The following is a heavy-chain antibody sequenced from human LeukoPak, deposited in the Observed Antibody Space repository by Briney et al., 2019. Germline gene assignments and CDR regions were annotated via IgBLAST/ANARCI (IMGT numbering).Heavy chain of an antibody. CDR3: ARGGPWFGELRGYFDY. D-gene: IGHD3-10*01. CDR2: IYYSGST. CDR1: GGSISSYY. J-gene: IGHJ4*02. V-gene: IGHV4-59*01. Sequence: PSETLSLTCTVSGGSISSYYWSWIRQPPGKGLEWLGYIYYSGSTNYNPSLKSRVTISVDTSKNQFSLKLSSVTAADTAVYYCARGGPWFGELRGYFDYWGQGTLVTVSS.